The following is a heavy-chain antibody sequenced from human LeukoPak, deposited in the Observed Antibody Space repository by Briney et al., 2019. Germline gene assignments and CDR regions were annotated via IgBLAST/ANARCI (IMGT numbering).Heavy chain of an antibody. D-gene: IGHD3-9*01. V-gene: IGHV1-69*13. CDR1: GGTFSSYA. CDR3: ARAELLRYFDWLPRYYYYGMDV. J-gene: IGHJ6*02. CDR2: IIPIFGTA. Sequence: SVKVSCKAPGGTFSSYAISWVRQAPGQGLEWMGGIIPIFGTANYAQKFQGRVTITADESTSTAYMELSSLRSEDTAVYYCARAELLRYFDWLPRYYYYGMDVWGQGTTVTVSS.